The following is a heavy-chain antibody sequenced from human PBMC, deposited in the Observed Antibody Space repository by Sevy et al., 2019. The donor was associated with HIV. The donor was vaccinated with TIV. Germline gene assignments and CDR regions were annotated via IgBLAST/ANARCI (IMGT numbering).Heavy chain of an antibody. CDR2: IIPIFGTP. Sequence: ASVKVSCKASGDIFSTYGLSWVRQAPGQGPEWMGGIIPIFGTPNYAQKFQGRVTITADESASTAYMELSSLRSEDTALYYCAREGGVATTGDHDAFDIWGHGRLVTVSS. CDR1: GDIFSTYG. J-gene: IGHJ3*02. CDR3: AREGGVATTGDHDAFDI. V-gene: IGHV1-69*13. D-gene: IGHD7-27*01.